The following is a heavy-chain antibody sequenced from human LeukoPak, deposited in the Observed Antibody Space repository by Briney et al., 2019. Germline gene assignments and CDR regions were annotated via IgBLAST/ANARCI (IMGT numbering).Heavy chain of an antibody. Sequence: PGGSLRLSCAASGFTFSRYWMSWVRQAPGKGLEWVANINKDGSEKYYVDSVKGRFTISRDSRKNSLYLQMNSLRAEDTAVYYCARRYCSDGSCYSVDHWGQGTLVTVSS. J-gene: IGHJ4*02. V-gene: IGHV3-7*01. D-gene: IGHD2-15*01. CDR2: INKDGSEK. CDR3: ARRYCSDGSCYSVDH. CDR1: GFTFSRYW.